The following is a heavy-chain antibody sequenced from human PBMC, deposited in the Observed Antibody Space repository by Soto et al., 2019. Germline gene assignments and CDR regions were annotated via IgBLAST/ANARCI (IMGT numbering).Heavy chain of an antibody. CDR2: ISPGGDVT. Sequence: QVQLVQSGAEVKKPGASVTISCKASGFTFTTYFMHWLRQAPGQGLEWMGVISPGGDVTSYAQEFQGRVTVTKDTSTTTVYMDLSSLRSDDPAVYFCARDWRFSSGLDYWGQGTLVTVSS. J-gene: IGHJ4*02. D-gene: IGHD6-19*01. CDR3: ARDWRFSSGLDY. V-gene: IGHV1-46*01. CDR1: GFTFTTYF.